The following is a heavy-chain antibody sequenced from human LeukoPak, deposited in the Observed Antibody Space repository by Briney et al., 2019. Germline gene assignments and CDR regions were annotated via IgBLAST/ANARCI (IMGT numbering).Heavy chain of an antibody. CDR3: TGNYYGSGSYADFDY. D-gene: IGHD3-10*01. J-gene: IGHJ4*02. CDR2: IRSTANGYAT. Sequence: GGSLRLSCAASGFTFSGSALHWVRQASGKGGEGVGRIRSTANGYATAYAAWGKGRFTIARDDTKNRAYLKMDSLKTEDTAVYYCTGNYYGSGSYADFDYWGQGTLVTVSS. V-gene: IGHV3-73*01. CDR1: GFTFSGSA.